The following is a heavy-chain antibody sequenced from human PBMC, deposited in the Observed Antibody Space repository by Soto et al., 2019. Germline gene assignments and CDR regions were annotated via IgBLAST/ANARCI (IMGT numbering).Heavy chain of an antibody. CDR2: VNHSGST. CDR3: ARGITTIPAVQGDAPDNCYFDS. V-gene: IGHV4-34*01. D-gene: IGHD3-22*01. Sequence: PSETLSLTCAVYGGSFSGYYWTWVRQPPGKGLEWIGDVNHSGSTHQNPSLKSRVTISVDTSKNQFSLKLKSVTAADTAVYFCARGITTIPAVQGDAPDNCYFDSWGLGTLVTVSS. J-gene: IGHJ4*02. CDR1: GGSFSGYY.